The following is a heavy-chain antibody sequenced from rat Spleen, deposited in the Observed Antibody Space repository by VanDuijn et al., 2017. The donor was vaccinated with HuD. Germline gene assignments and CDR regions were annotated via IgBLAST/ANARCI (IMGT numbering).Heavy chain of an antibody. V-gene: IGHV5-46*01. CDR3: TRLTFYGYGYYFDY. J-gene: IGHJ2*01. D-gene: IGHD1-6*01. Sequence: EVQLVESGGGLVQPGWSLKLSCAASGFTFSSFPMAWVRQAPKKGLEWVATISTSGSRTYYPDSVKGRFTISRDNAKRSLYLQMNSLRSEDTATYYCTRLTFYGYGYYFDYWGQGVMVTVSS. CDR1: GFTFSSFP. CDR2: ISTSGSRT.